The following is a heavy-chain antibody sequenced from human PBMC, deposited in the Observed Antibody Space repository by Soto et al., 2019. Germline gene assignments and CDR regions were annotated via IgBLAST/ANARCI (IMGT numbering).Heavy chain of an antibody. CDR3: ARGITYQVLTPYYFDY. D-gene: IGHD2-2*01. Sequence: GGSLRLSCAASGFTFSTYSMDWVRQAPGKGLEWVSYISSSSGSIYYADSVKGRFTISRGNAKNSLYLQMNSLRAEDTAVYYCARGITYQVLTPYYFDYWGQGTVVTVSS. J-gene: IGHJ4*02. CDR1: GFTFSTYS. CDR2: ISSSSGSI. V-gene: IGHV3-48*01.